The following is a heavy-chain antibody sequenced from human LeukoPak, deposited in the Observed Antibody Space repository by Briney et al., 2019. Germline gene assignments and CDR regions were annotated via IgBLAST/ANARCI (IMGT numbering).Heavy chain of an antibody. Sequence: GGSLRLSCAASGFTFSSYAMRWVRQAPGKGLEWVSAISGSGGSTYYADSVKGRFTISRDNSKNTLYLQMNSLRAEDTAVYYCAKVEYCGGDCYQHYFDYWGQGTLVTVSS. CDR3: AKVEYCGGDCYQHYFDY. D-gene: IGHD2-21*02. J-gene: IGHJ4*02. CDR1: GFTFSSYA. CDR2: ISGSGGST. V-gene: IGHV3-23*01.